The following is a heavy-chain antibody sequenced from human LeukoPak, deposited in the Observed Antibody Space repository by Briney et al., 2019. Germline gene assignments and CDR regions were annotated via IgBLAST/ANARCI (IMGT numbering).Heavy chain of an antibody. CDR3: AKLAHNYDTKVDY. Sequence: GGSLRLSCAASGFTFSSYAMSWVRQAPGKGLEWVSAISDSGGSTYYADSVKGRFTISRDNFKNTLYLQMSSLRAEDTAVYYCAKLAHNYDTKVDYWGQGTLVTVSS. J-gene: IGHJ4*02. CDR2: ISDSGGST. CDR1: GFTFSSYA. D-gene: IGHD3-22*01. V-gene: IGHV3-23*01.